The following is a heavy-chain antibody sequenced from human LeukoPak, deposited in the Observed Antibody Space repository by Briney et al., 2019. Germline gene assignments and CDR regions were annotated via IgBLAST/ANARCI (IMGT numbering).Heavy chain of an antibody. D-gene: IGHD3-9*01. CDR3: AKVSRNILTYYFDY. Sequence: GGSLRLSCAVSGFTFSSHAMSWARQAPGEGREWVSYISGSGESTYYADSVKGRFTISRDNSKNTLYLQMNSDRAEDTAVYYCAKVSRNILTYYFDYWGQGTMVTVSS. J-gene: IGHJ4*02. CDR1: GFTFSSHA. CDR2: ISGSGEST. V-gene: IGHV3-23*01.